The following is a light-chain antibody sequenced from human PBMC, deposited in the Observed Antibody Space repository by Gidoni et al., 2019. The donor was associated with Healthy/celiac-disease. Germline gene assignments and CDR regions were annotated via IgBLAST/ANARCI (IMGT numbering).Light chain of an antibody. CDR3: QQSYSTPRT. CDR1: QSISSY. Sequence: SQMTQSPSSLSASVGDRVTITCRASQSISSYLNWYQQKPGKAPKLLIYAASSLQSGVTSRCSGSGSGTDFTLTISSLQPEDFATYYCQQSYSTPRTFGQGTKVEIK. V-gene: IGKV1-39*01. J-gene: IGKJ1*01. CDR2: AAS.